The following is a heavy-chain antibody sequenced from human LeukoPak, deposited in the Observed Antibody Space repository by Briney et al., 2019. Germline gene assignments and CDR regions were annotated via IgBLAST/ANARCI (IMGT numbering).Heavy chain of an antibody. D-gene: IGHD5-18*01. J-gene: IGHJ4*02. CDR3: ARGWKYRNGYTVTELGSGYFDY. CDR2: IYYSGST. V-gene: IGHV4-59*02. Sequence: GSLRLSCAASGFTVSSNYMSWVRQAPGKGLEWIGYIYYSGSTNYNPSLKSRVTISVDTSKNQFSLKLSSVTAADTAVYYCARGWKYRNGYTVTELGSGYFDYWGQGTLVTVSS. CDR1: GFTVSSNY.